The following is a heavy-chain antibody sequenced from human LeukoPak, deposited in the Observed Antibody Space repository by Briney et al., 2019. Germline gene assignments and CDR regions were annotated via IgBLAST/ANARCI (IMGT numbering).Heavy chain of an antibody. V-gene: IGHV3-48*03. CDR3: ARGGFVNYVMVL. J-gene: IGHJ6*02. Sequence: PGGSLRLSCAASGFTFSSFDVNWVRQAPGKGLEWVSYISSSGSTIYYADSVKGRFTISRDNAKNSLYLPMNWLRSEDTAVYYCARGGFVNYVMVLWGQGTTVTVSS. CDR2: ISSSGSTI. CDR1: GFTFSSFD. D-gene: IGHD3-16*02.